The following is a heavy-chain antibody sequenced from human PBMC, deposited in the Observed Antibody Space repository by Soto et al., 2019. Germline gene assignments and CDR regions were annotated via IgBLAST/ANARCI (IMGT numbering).Heavy chain of an antibody. D-gene: IGHD2-2*01. V-gene: IGHV4-59*01. CDR3: ARGNSLLVPTARTWFDP. CDR1: GGSISTYY. J-gene: IGHJ5*02. CDR2: IYYSGST. Sequence: SETXSXXXTVSGGSISTYYWSWIRQPPGKRLEWIGYIYYSGSTNYNPSLKSRVTISLDTSKNQFSLKMSSVTAADTAVYYCARGNSLLVPTARTWFDPWGQGTLVTVS.